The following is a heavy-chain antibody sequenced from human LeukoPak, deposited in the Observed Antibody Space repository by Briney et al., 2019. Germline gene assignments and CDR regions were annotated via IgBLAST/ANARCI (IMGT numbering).Heavy chain of an antibody. CDR1: GSTFSSYW. CDR3: ARDQGFFDY. J-gene: IGHJ4*02. Sequence: PGGSLRLSCAASGSTFSSYWMSWVRQAPGKGLEWAANIKQDGSEKYYVDSVKGRFTISRDNAKNSLYLQMNSLRAEDTAVYYCARDQGFFDYWGQGTLVTVSS. CDR2: IKQDGSEK. V-gene: IGHV3-7*04.